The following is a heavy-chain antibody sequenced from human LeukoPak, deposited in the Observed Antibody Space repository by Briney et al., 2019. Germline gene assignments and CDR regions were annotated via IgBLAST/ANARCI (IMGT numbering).Heavy chain of an antibody. CDR3: AMGYSSSWYYFDY. D-gene: IGHD6-13*01. CDR1: GYTFTDYY. J-gene: IGHJ4*02. CDR2: VDPEDGET. V-gene: IGHV1-69-2*01. Sequence: GASVKVSCKASGYTFTDYYMHWVQQAPGKGLEWMGRVDPEDGETIYAEKFQGRVTITADTSTDTAYMELSSLRSEDTAVYYCAMGYSSSWYYFDYWGQGTLVTVSS.